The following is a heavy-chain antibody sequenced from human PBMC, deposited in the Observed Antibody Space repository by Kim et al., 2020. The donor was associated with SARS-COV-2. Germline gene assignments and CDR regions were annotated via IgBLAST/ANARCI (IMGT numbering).Heavy chain of an antibody. CDR3: ARDGMGAYNPYYYYYGMDV. CDR2: INPNSGGT. Sequence: ASVKVSCKASGYTFTGYYMHWVRQAPGQGLEWMGWINPNSGGTNYAQKFQGRVTMTRDTSISTAYMELSRLRSDDTAVYYCARDGMGAYNPYYYYYGMDVWGQGTTVTVSS. J-gene: IGHJ6*02. CDR1: GYTFTGYY. D-gene: IGHD3-16*01. V-gene: IGHV1-2*02.